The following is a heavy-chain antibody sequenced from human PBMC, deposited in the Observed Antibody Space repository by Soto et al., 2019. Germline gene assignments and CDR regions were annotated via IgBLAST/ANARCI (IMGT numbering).Heavy chain of an antibody. Sequence: QVQLVQSGAEVKKPGASVKVSCKASGYTFTSYGISWVRQAPGQGLEWMGWISAYNGNTNYAQKLQGRVTMTTDTSTSTAYMELRSLRSDDTAVYYCAKVKGTRYVDLLLSSLGPENYYYGMDVWGQGTTVTVSS. CDR3: AKVKGTRYVDLLLSSLGPENYYYGMDV. CDR2: ISAYNGNT. V-gene: IGHV1-18*01. D-gene: IGHD3-9*01. J-gene: IGHJ6*02. CDR1: GYTFTSYG.